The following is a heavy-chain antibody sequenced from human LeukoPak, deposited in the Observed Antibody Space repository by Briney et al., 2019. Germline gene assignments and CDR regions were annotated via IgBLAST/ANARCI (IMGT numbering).Heavy chain of an antibody. CDR1: RGSFSSYA. CDR2: IIPILGIA. CDR3: ARVSVAAAGTYYYYGMDV. J-gene: IGHJ6*02. V-gene: IGHV1-69*04. D-gene: IGHD6-13*01. Sequence: SVKVSCKPSRGSFSSYAISWVGPAPGKGLEWMGRIIPILGIANYAQKFQGRVKITADKSSSTAYMELSSLRSEDTAVYYCARVSVAAAGTYYYYGMDVWGQGTTVTVSS.